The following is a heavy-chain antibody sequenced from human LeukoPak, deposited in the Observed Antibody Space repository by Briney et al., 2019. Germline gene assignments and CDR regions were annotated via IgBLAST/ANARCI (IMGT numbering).Heavy chain of an antibody. V-gene: IGHV4-59*01. CDR3: ARGYSGSYGRFDY. CDR1: GGSISSYY. D-gene: IGHD1-26*01. Sequence: SETLSLTCSVSGGSISSYYWSWIRQPPGKGLEWIGYTHYSGSTSYNPSLKSRVTISVDTSKNQFSLKLTSVTAADTAVYYCARGYSGSYGRFDYWGQGTLVTVSS. J-gene: IGHJ4*02. CDR2: THYSGST.